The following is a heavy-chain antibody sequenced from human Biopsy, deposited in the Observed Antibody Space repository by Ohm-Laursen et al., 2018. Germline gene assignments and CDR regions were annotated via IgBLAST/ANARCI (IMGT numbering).Heavy chain of an antibody. CDR2: VYYTGST. CDR1: GVSISSYY. Sequence: GTLSLTCTVSGVSISSYYWSWIRQPPGQGLQWIGYVYYTGSTDYNPSLQSRVTISVDTSKNHFSLRLRSVTPADTAIYYCARDRGYYSDRTVPGYFDLWGRGTLVTVSS. V-gene: IGHV4-59*01. CDR3: ARDRGYYSDRTVPGYFDL. D-gene: IGHD3-22*01. J-gene: IGHJ2*01.